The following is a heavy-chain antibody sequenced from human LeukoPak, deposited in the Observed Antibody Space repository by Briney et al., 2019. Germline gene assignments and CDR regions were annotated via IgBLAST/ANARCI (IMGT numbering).Heavy chain of an antibody. Sequence: GGSLRLSCAASGFTFSSYAMHWVRQAPGKGLEWVAVISYDGSNKYYADSVKGRFTISRDNSKNTLYLQMNSLRAEDTAVYYCAKSLYSSSWYNFDYWGQGTLVTVSS. CDR1: GFTFSSYA. D-gene: IGHD6-13*01. V-gene: IGHV3-30-3*02. CDR2: ISYDGSNK. CDR3: AKSLYSSSWYNFDY. J-gene: IGHJ4*02.